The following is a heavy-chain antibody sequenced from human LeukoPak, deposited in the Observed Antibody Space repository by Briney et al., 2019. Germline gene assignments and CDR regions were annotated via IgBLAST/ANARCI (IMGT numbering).Heavy chain of an antibody. CDR1: GGTFSSYT. Sequence: ASVKVSCKASGGTFSSYTISWVRQAPGQGLEWMGRIIPILGIANYAQKFQGRVTITADKSTSTAYMELSSLRSEDTAVCYCARVAPYGRRNGAFDIWAKGQWSPSLQ. CDR2: IIPILGIA. V-gene: IGHV1-69*02. D-gene: IGHD2-15*01. J-gene: IGHJ3*02. CDR3: ARVAPYGRRNGAFDI.